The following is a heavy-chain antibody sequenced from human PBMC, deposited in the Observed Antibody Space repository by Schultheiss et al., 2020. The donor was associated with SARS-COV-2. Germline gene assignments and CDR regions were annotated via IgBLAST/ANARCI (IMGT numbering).Heavy chain of an antibody. Sequence: GGSLRLSCAASGFTFSNAWMSWVRQAPGKGLEWVGRIKSKTDGGTTDYAAPVKGRFTISRDDSKNTLYLQMNSLRAEDTAVYYCAKRAVAGTSYYFDYWGQGTLVTVSS. CDR1: GFTFSNAW. CDR2: IKSKTDGGTT. CDR3: AKRAVAGTSYYFDY. D-gene: IGHD6-19*01. V-gene: IGHV3-15*01. J-gene: IGHJ4*02.